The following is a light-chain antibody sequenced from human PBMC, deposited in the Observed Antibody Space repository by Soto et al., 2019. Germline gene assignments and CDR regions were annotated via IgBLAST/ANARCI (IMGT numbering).Light chain of an antibody. J-gene: IGKJ1*01. CDR3: QQYHLYWT. Sequence: DIPLTQSPSTLSASVGDRVPITCRASQRIATWLAWYQHQPGSAPKLLIYGASTLQSGVPSRFSGSGSGAEFTLTIDNLQPEDFATYYCQQYHLYWTFGPGTKVDIK. CDR1: QRIATW. CDR2: GAS. V-gene: IGKV1-5*01.